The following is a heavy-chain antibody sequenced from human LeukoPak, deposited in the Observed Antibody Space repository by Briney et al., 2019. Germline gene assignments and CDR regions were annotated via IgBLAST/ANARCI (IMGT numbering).Heavy chain of an antibody. J-gene: IGHJ4*02. V-gene: IGHV3-20*04. CDR3: ARNFAPGTTPDY. Sequence: GGSLRLSCATSGFTLGDYGISWVRQAPGKGLEWVSGINWNGGITGYADSVKGRFTISRDNAKNSLYLQMNSLRAEDTALYYCARNFAPGTTPDYWGRGTLVTVSS. CDR2: INWNGGIT. D-gene: IGHD1/OR15-1a*01. CDR1: GFTLGDYG.